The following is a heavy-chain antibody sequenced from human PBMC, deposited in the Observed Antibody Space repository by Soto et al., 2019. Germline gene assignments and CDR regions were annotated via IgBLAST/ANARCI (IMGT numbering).Heavy chain of an antibody. D-gene: IGHD3-3*01. J-gene: IGHJ6*02. CDR3: ARNVYDFWGGYLVGQNYGMDV. V-gene: IGHV1-2*04. CDR2: INPNSGGT. Sequence: ASVKVSCKASGYTFTGYYMHWVRQAPGQGLEWMGWINPNSGGTNYAQNFQGWDTMTRDTSISTAYMERSRLRSDDTAVYYCARNVYDFWGGYLVGQNYGMDVWGQGTTVTVSS. CDR1: GYTFTGYY.